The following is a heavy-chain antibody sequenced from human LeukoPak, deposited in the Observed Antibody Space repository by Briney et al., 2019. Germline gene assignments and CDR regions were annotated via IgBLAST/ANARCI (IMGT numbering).Heavy chain of an antibody. CDR3: ARVFVYRGIIKWFDP. V-gene: IGHV3-11*04. CDR2: ISSGLITV. Sequence: PGGSLRLSCAASVFTFSDYYMSWIRQAPGKGLEWVSYISSGLITVYYADSVKGRFTISRDNVKNSLYLQMSSLRAEDTAVYYCARVFVYRGIIKWFDPWGQGTLVTVSS. D-gene: IGHD3-10*01. CDR1: VFTFSDYY. J-gene: IGHJ5*02.